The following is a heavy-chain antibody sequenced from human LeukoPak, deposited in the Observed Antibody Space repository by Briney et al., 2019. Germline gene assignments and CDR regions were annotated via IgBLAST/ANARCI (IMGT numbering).Heavy chain of an antibody. CDR1: GFTFSSYE. CDR2: IKQDGSEK. V-gene: IGHV3-7*01. Sequence: GGSLRLSCAASGFTFSSYEMNWVRQAPGKGLEWVANIKQDGSEKYYVDSVKGRFTISRDNAKNSLYLQMNSLRAEDTAVYYCARDGIAARSGDIWGQGTMVTVSS. J-gene: IGHJ3*02. CDR3: ARDGIAARSGDI. D-gene: IGHD6-6*01.